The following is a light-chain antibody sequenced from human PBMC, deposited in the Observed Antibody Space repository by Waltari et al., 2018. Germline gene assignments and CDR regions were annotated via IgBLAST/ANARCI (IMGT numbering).Light chain of an antibody. CDR3: QAWDSSHVV. V-gene: IGLV3-1*01. Sequence: SHELTQPPSVSVSPGQTASITCSGDKLGAKYACWYQQKPGQSPVLVIYQDSKRPSGIPERFSGSNSGNTATLTISGTQAMDEADYYCQAWDSSHVVFGGGTKLTVL. CDR2: QDS. CDR1: KLGAKY. J-gene: IGLJ2*01.